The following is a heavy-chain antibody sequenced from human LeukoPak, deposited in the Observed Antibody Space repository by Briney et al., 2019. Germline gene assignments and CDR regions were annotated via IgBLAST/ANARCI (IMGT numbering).Heavy chain of an antibody. CDR3: AREGGFYRPLDY. CDR1: GGSVSSTNW. D-gene: IGHD6-25*01. CDR2: VHLDGRT. V-gene: IGHV4-4*02. Sequence: SETLSLTCGVSGGSVSSTNWWTWIRQPPGKGLEWIGEVHLDGRTNFNPSLKSRLTMSVDLSENHVSLKLTSVTAADTAVHYCAREGGFYRPLDYSGQGTLVTVSS. J-gene: IGHJ4*02.